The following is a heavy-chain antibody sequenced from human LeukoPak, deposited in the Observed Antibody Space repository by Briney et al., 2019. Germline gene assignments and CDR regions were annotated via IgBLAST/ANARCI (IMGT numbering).Heavy chain of an antibody. CDR2: IWYDGSNK. V-gene: IGHV3-33*01. D-gene: IGHD1-26*01. CDR1: GITFRNYG. Sequence: GGSLRLSCAASGITFRNYGMHWVRQAPGKGLEWVAVIWYDGSNKDYADSVKGRFTVSRDNSRNTLILQMNSLRVEDTAVYYCGRDLGGRSGYWGQGTLVTVSS. J-gene: IGHJ4*02. CDR3: GRDLGGRSGY.